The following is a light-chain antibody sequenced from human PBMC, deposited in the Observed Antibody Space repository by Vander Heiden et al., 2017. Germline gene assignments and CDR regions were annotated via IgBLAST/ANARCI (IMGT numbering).Light chain of an antibody. CDR2: AAS. CDR3: QVFNSYHLT. V-gene: IGKV1-9*01. CDR1: QGISSY. Sequence: DIQLTQSPSFLSASVGDRVTITCRASQGISSYLAWYQQKPGKAPKLLIYAASTLQSGVPSRFSGSGSGREFTLTISSLQPADFATSYCQVFNSYHLTFGHGTKVDIK. J-gene: IGKJ3*01.